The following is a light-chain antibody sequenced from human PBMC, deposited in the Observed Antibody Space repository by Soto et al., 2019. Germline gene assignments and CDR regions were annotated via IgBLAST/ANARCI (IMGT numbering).Light chain of an antibody. CDR3: QQYDSLPYT. J-gene: IGKJ2*01. Sequence: DIQMTPSPSSLSASVGDRVTITCQASQDIREYVNWYQLKPGKAPRLLIYDASHLETGVPSKFSGSRSGTDFTFTISGLQPEDIATYCCQQYDSLPYTFGQGTKLEIK. CDR2: DAS. CDR1: QDIREY. V-gene: IGKV1-33*01.